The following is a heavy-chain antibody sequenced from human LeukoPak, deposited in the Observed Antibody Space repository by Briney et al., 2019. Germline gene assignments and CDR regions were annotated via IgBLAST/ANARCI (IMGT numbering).Heavy chain of an antibody. CDR1: GYTLTELS. CDR3: ARDLAGEYSSGWYV. CDR2: LDPEDGET. V-gene: IGHV1-24*01. J-gene: IGHJ6*04. D-gene: IGHD6-19*01. Sequence: GASVKVSCKVSGYTLTELSMHWVRQAPGKGLEWMGGLDPEDGETIYAQKFQGRVTMTEDTSTDTAYMELSSLRSEDTAVYYCARDLAGEYSSGWYVWGKGTTVTVSS.